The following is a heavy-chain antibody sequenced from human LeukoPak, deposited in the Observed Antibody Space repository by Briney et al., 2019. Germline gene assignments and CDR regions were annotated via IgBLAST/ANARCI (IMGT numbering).Heavy chain of an antibody. D-gene: IGHD6-13*01. J-gene: IGHJ4*02. CDR3: AHISSSWPDY. V-gene: IGHV3-48*03. CDR2: ISTSGNTK. CDR1: GFIFSGYE. Sequence: PGGSLRLSCAASGFIFSGYEMHWVRQAPGKGLEWVSCISTSGNTKYYADSVKGRFTISRDNSKNTLYLQMNSLRAEDTAVYYCAHISSSWPDYWGQGTLVTVSS.